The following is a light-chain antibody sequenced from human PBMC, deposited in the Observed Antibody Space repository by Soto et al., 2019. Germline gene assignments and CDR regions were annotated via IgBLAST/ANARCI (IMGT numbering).Light chain of an antibody. CDR2: GNN. CDR1: SSNIGAGYD. CDR3: QSYATGLSVLYV. V-gene: IGLV1-40*01. Sequence: QSALTQPPSVSGAPGQRVTISCTGSSSNIGAGYDVHWYQQLPGTAPKLLIYGNNNRPSGVPDRFSGSNSGTSASLAVTAVQAEDEADYYCQSYATGLSVLYVFGTGTKLTVL. J-gene: IGLJ1*01.